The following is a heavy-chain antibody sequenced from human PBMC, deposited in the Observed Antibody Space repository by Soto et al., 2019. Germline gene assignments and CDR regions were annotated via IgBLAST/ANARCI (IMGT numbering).Heavy chain of an antibody. D-gene: IGHD3-10*01. CDR2: INAGNGNT. CDR3: ARDGSGTYYNVLRIDY. J-gene: IGHJ4*02. V-gene: IGHV1-3*01. Sequence: GASVKVSCKASGYTFTTYAMHWVRQAPGQRLEWMGWINAGNGNTKYSQKFQGRVTITRDTSASTAYMELSSLRSEDTALYYFARDGSGTYYNVLRIDYWGQGSLVTVSS. CDR1: GYTFTTYA.